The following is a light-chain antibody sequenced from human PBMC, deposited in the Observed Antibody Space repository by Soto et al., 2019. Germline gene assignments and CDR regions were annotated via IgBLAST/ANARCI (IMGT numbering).Light chain of an antibody. CDR2: GAS. CDR1: QSVNNNY. CDR3: QKYGSSQYT. J-gene: IGKJ2*01. Sequence: EIGLTQSPGTLSLSPGERATLSCRASQSVNNNYLAWYQQKPGQAPRLLIYGASSRATGIPDRFSGSGSGTDFTLTISRLEPEDFAVYYCQKYGSSQYTFGQGTKLEIK. V-gene: IGKV3-20*01.